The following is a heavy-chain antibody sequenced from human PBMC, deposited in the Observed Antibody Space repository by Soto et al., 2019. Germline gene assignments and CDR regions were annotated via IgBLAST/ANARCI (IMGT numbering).Heavy chain of an antibody. CDR2: ISGSGGST. J-gene: IGHJ6*02. V-gene: IGHV3-23*01. Sequence: PGGSLRLSCAASGFTFSSYAMSWVRQAPGKGLEWVSAISGSGGSTYYADSVKGRFTISRDNSKNTLYLQMNSLRAEDTAVYYCAKLLGLPAALEYYYYYYGMDVWGQETTVTVS. CDR3: AKLLGLPAALEYYYYYYGMDV. CDR1: GFTFSSYA. D-gene: IGHD2-2*01.